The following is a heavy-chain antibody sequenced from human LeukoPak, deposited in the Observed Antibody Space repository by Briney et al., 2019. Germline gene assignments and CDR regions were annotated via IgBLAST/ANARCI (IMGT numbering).Heavy chain of an antibody. CDR3: ARHGYPNPYYYGMDV. CDR2: IYYSGST. D-gene: IGHD5-18*01. Sequence: SETLSLTCTVSGGSISSSSYYWSWIRQPPGKGLEWIGYIYYSGSTNYNPSLKSRVTISVDTSKNQFSLKLSSVTAADTAVYYCARHGYPNPYYYGMDVWGQGTTVTVSS. V-gene: IGHV4-61*05. J-gene: IGHJ6*02. CDR1: GGSISSSSYY.